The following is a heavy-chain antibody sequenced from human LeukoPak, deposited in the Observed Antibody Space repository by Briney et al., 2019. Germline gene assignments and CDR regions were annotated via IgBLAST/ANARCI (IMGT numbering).Heavy chain of an antibody. CDR2: ISSSSSTI. D-gene: IGHD6-13*01. V-gene: IGHV3-48*04. CDR1: GFPFSETA. J-gene: IGHJ3*02. Sequence: GGSLRLSCVASGFPFSETAMTWVRQAPGKGLEWVSYISSSSSTIYYADSVKGRFTISRDNAKNSLYLQMNSLRAEDTAVYYCARVPRGIAPYAFDIWGQGTMVTVSS. CDR3: ARVPRGIAPYAFDI.